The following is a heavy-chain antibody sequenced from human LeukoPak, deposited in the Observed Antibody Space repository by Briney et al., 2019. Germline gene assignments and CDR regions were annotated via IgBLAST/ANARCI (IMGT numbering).Heavy chain of an antibody. D-gene: IGHD1-7*01. Sequence: SETLSLTRTVSGYAISSGYYWGWIRQPPGKGLEWIGSIFHSGTTYYNPSLKSRLSISLDTSRNHFSLKLSAVTAADTAVYFCSREIAGTTIHYWGQGTLVTVSS. CDR2: IFHSGTT. J-gene: IGHJ4*02. CDR3: SREIAGTTIHY. CDR1: GYAISSGYY. V-gene: IGHV4-38-2*02.